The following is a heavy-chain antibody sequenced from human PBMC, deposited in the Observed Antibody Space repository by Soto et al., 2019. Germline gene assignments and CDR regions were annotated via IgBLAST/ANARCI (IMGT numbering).Heavy chain of an antibody. D-gene: IGHD3-10*01. CDR3: AKVAMRGSGSYPFFDY. CDR2: ISWDGGST. Sequence: EVQLVESGGVVVQPGGSLRLSCAASGFTFDDYAMHWVRQAPGKGLEWVSLISWDGGSTYYADSVKGRFTISRDNSKNSLYLQMNSLRAEDTALYYCAKVAMRGSGSYPFFDYWGQGTLVTVSS. J-gene: IGHJ4*02. V-gene: IGHV3-43D*04. CDR1: GFTFDDYA.